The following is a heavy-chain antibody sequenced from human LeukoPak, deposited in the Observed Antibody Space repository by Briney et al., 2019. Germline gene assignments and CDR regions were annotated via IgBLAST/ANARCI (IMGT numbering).Heavy chain of an antibody. CDR2: MYHSEST. CDR1: GYSISRGYS. V-gene: IGHV4-38-2*01. D-gene: IGHD3-16*01. CDR3: ARFDHVWETHGMDAFDL. J-gene: IGHJ3*01. Sequence: SETLSLTCAVSGYSISRGYSWGWIRQPPGKGLEWIGNMYHSESTHYNPSLKSRATISPDTSKNQFSLKLTSVTASDTAVYLCARFDHVWETHGMDAFDLWGQGTMVTVSS.